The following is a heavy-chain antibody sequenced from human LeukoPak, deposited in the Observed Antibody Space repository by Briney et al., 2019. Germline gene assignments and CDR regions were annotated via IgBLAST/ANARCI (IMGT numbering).Heavy chain of an antibody. V-gene: IGHV3-30*03. Sequence: PGRSLRLSCAASGFTFSNYGMHWVRQAPGKGLEWVAVISYDGTSKYYADSVKGRFTISRDNSKNMLYLQMNSLRAEDTAVYYCARKNAEPAFDVWGQGTKVTVSS. D-gene: IGHD1-14*01. J-gene: IGHJ3*01. CDR3: ARKNAEPAFDV. CDR1: GFTFSNYG. CDR2: ISYDGTSK.